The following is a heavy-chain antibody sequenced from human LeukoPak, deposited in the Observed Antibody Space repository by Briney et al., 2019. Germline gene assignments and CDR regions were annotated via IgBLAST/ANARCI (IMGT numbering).Heavy chain of an antibody. CDR2: ISSSSSYI. J-gene: IGHJ4*02. V-gene: IGHV3-21*01. D-gene: IGHD5-12*01. Sequence: GGSLRLSRAASGFTFSSYSMNWGRQAPGKGLEWVSSISSSSSYIYYADPVKGRFTISRDNAKNSLYLQMNSLRAEDTAVYYCAREGDTVATNSYFDYWGQGTLVTVSS. CDR1: GFTFSSYS. CDR3: AREGDTVATNSYFDY.